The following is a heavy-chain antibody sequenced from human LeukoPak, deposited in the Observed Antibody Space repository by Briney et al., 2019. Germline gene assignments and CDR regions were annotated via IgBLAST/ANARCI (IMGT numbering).Heavy chain of an antibody. V-gene: IGHV3-33*01. Sequence: PERSLRLSCAASGFTFSSYGMHWVRQAPGKGLEWVAVIWYDGSDKYYTDSVKGRFTISRDNSKDTLYLQMNSLRAEDTATYYCARAGDAFDIWGQGTLVTVSS. CDR3: ARAGDAFDI. J-gene: IGHJ3*02. CDR2: IWYDGSDK. CDR1: GFTFSSYG.